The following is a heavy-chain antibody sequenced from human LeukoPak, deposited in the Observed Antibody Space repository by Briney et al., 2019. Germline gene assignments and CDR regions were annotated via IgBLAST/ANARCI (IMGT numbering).Heavy chain of an antibody. CDR1: GFTFSTYA. Sequence: GGSLRLSCAASGFTFSTYAMHWVRQAPGKGLEWVAVISYDGTNTYYADSVKGRFTMSRDNSRNTVDLQMSSLRAEDTAIYYCARERSGNTYMTQGGIDRWGQGTLVTVSS. CDR2: ISYDGTNT. D-gene: IGHD5-18*01. V-gene: IGHV3-30-3*01. J-gene: IGHJ4*02. CDR3: ARERSGNTYMTQGGIDR.